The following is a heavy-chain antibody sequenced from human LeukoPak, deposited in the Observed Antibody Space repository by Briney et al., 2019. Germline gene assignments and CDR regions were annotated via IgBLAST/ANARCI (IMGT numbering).Heavy chain of an antibody. V-gene: IGHV4-34*01. CDR2: IYYSGNT. J-gene: IGHJ4*02. CDR3: ARQKGTGVYYFDY. Sequence: PSETLSLTCAVYGGSFSGYYWSWIRQPPGKGLEWIGSIYYSGNTYYNSSLKSRVTISVDTSKNQFSLRLSSVTAADTAVYYCARQKGTGVYYFDYWGQRTLVTVSS. D-gene: IGHD7-27*01. CDR1: GGSFSGYY.